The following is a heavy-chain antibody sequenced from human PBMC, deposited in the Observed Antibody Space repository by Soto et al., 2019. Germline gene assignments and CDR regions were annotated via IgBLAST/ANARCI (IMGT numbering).Heavy chain of an antibody. CDR3: ATPESVLVAAVFDS. CDR1: GVSIKSDNW. Sequence: QVQLQESGPRLAKPSETLALVCSVSGVSIKSDNWWSWVRPSPGGGLEWIGELYHSGSTTYPPSLNCLLTMSVDKSQNLSSLLLTSVSAADSAFYYCATPESVLVAAVFDSWGHGLLVTVFS. V-gene: IGHV4-4*02. CDR2: LYHSGST. D-gene: IGHD2-15*01. J-gene: IGHJ4*01.